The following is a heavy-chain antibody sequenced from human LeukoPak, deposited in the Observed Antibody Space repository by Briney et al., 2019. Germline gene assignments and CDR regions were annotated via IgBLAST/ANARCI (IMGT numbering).Heavy chain of an antibody. CDR2: ISGSGVI. V-gene: IGHV4-4*07. D-gene: IGHD3-10*01. CDR3: ARDSGTTGEVKFDP. CDR1: GGPITTYY. J-gene: IGHJ5*02. Sequence: SETLSLTCTVSGGPITTYYLSWIRQSAGMGLEWIGRISGSGVITYNPSLKSRVILSLDTSNNHFSLELISVTAADTAVYYCARDSGTTGEVKFDPWGQGMLVTVSS.